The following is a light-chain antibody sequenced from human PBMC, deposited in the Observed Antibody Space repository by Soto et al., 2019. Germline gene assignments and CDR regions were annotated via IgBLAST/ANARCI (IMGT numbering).Light chain of an antibody. Sequence: DIQLTQSPSFLCAFVGDRVTITCRASQGISSSLAWYQQKPGEDPKLLLYAASTLQSGVPPRFSRTGSGTEFPLTIRSLPPQDFASYYSQKLDTFPLPFGQG. CDR3: QKLDTFPLP. V-gene: IGKV1-9*01. CDR1: QGISSS. CDR2: AAS. J-gene: IGKJ5*01.